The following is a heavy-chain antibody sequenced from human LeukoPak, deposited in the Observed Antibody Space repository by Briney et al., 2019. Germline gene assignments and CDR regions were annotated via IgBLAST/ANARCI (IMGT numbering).Heavy chain of an antibody. CDR2: ISSSGSTI. V-gene: IGHV3-48*03. Sequence: GGSLRLSCAASGFTFSSYAMSWVRRAPGKGLEWVSYISSSGSTIYYADSVKGRFTISRDNAKNSLYLQMNSLRAEDTAVYYCARAGFYCTNGVCYGYFDYWGQGTLVTVSS. J-gene: IGHJ4*02. CDR3: ARAGFYCTNGVCYGYFDY. D-gene: IGHD2-8*01. CDR1: GFTFSSYA.